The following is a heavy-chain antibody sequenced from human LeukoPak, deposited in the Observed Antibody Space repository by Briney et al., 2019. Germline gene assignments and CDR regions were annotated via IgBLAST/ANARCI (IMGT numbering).Heavy chain of an antibody. D-gene: IGHD2-2*01. Sequence: ASVKVSCKASGGTFSSYAISRVRQAPGQGLEWMGGILPIFGTANYARKFQGRVTITADESTSTDYMELSSLRSEDTAVYYCARDHGYCSSTSCYGWFDPWGQGTLVTVSS. J-gene: IGHJ5*02. CDR2: ILPIFGTA. V-gene: IGHV1-69*13. CDR3: ARDHGYCSSTSCYGWFDP. CDR1: GGTFSSYA.